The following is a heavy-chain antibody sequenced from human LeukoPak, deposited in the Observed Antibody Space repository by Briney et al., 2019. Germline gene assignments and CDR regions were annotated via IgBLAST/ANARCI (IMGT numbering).Heavy chain of an antibody. D-gene: IGHD5-18*01. CDR3: ARVDTAGGDAFDI. V-gene: IGHV1-18*01. J-gene: IGHJ3*02. Sequence: ASVKVSCKASGYTFTSYGISWVRQAPGQGLEWMGWISTYNGNTNYAQKLKGRVTMTTDTSTSTAYMELRSLRSDDTAVYYCARVDTAGGDAFDIWGQGKMVTVSS. CDR1: GYTFTSYG. CDR2: ISTYNGNT.